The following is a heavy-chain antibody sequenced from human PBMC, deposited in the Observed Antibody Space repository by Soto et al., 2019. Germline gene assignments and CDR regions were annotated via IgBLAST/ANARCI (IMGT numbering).Heavy chain of an antibody. D-gene: IGHD3-10*01. CDR3: AKDGRGSGSHYNSFGY. Sequence: EVQLVESGGGLIQPGGSLKLSCAASGFTVGNNYMSWVRQAPGKGLEWVSLIYSTGTTKYADSVNGRFTVSRDNVKNTLYLQMNSLRAEDTAVYYCAKDGRGSGSHYNSFGYWGQGTLVTVSS. J-gene: IGHJ4*02. CDR1: GFTVGNNY. V-gene: IGHV3-53*01. CDR2: IYSTGTT.